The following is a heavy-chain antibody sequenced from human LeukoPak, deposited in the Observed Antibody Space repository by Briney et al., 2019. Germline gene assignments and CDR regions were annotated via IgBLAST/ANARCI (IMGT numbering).Heavy chain of an antibody. CDR2: ISYDGSNK. D-gene: IGHD6-19*01. V-gene: IGHV3-30*04. Sequence: GGSLRLPCAASGFTFSSYAMHWVRQAPGKGLEWVAVISYDGSNKYYADSVKGRFTISRDNSKNTLYLQMNSLRAEDTAVYYCARGPRYLVAVAIFDYWGQGTLVTVSS. CDR3: ARGPRYLVAVAIFDY. J-gene: IGHJ4*02. CDR1: GFTFSSYA.